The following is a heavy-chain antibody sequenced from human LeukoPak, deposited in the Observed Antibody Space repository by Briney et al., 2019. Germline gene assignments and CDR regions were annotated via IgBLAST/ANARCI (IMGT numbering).Heavy chain of an antibody. Sequence: SETLSLTCTVSGYSISSGYYWGWIRQPPGKGLEWIGSIYHSGSTYYNPSLKSRVTISVDTSKNQFSLKLSSVTAADTAVYYCASRYRIYDILTGYYALDAFDIWGQGTMVTVSS. V-gene: IGHV4-38-2*02. CDR2: IYHSGST. J-gene: IGHJ3*02. D-gene: IGHD3-9*01. CDR1: GYSISSGYY. CDR3: ASRYRIYDILTGYYALDAFDI.